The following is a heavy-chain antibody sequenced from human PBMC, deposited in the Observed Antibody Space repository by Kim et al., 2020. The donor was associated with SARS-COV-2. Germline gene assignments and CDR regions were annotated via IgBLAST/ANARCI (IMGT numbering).Heavy chain of an antibody. J-gene: IGHJ4*02. CDR3: ASKGLRFLDLDY. Sequence: ANYAQKFQGRVTSTADESTSTAYMELSSLRSEDTAVYYCASKGLRFLDLDYWGQGTLVTVSS. V-gene: IGHV1-69*01. CDR2: A. D-gene: IGHD3-16*01.